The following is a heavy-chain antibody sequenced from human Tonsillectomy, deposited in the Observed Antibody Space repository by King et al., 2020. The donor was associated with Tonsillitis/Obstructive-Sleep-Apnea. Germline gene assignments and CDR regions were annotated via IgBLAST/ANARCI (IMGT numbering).Heavy chain of an antibody. CDR2: INPNSGRT. D-gene: IGHD6-25*01. Sequence: VQLVESGTEVKKPGASVKVSCKASGYTFTDYYMYWVRQAPGQGLEWMGWINPNSGRTNYAQKFQGRVTMTRDTSISTAYMELSRLRPDDTALYYCARELGTTYSSGQGYYGMDVWGQGTTVTVSS. V-gene: IGHV1-2*02. CDR1: GYTFTDYY. J-gene: IGHJ6*02. CDR3: ARELGTTYSSGQGYYGMDV.